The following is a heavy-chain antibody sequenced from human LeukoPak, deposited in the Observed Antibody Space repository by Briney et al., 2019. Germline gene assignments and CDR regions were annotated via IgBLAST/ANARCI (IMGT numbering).Heavy chain of an antibody. J-gene: IGHJ4*02. CDR3: TTERSYGHFDY. CDR1: GFTFNSYA. V-gene: IGHV3-15*01. CDR2: IKSKTDGGTT. Sequence: GGSLRLSCVASGFTFNSYAMSWVRQAPGKGLEWVGRIKSKTDGGTTDYAAPVKGRFTISRDDSKNTLYLQMNSLKTEDTAVYYCTTERSYGHFDYWGQGTLVTVSS. D-gene: IGHD1-26*01.